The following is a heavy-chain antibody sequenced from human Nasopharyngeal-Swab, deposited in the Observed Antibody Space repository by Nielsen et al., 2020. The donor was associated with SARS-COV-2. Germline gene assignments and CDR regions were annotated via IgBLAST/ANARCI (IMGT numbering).Heavy chain of an antibody. CDR1: GFPFSNHY. CDR2: LQSDGST. D-gene: IGHD4-23*01. V-gene: IGHV3-66*01. CDR3: ARNDGDGGTSLDY. J-gene: IGHJ4*02. Sequence: GQSLKISCAASGFPFSNHYMTWVRQAPGKGLDWVSVLQSDGSTYYADSAKGRFTISRGNSKNTLYLQMNSLRAEDTAVYYCARNDGDGGTSLDYWGQGTLVTVSS.